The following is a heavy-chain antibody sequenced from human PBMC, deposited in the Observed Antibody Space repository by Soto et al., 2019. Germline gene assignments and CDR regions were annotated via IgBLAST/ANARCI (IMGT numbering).Heavy chain of an antibody. V-gene: IGHV3-49*03. Sequence: GGSLRLSCTASGFTFGDYAMSWFRQAPGKGLEWVGFIRSKAYGGTTEYAASVKGRFTISRDDSKSIAYLQMNSLKTEDTAVYYCTKIAVAGTVDYYYGMDVWGQGTTVTV. J-gene: IGHJ6*02. CDR1: GFTFGDYA. CDR2: IRSKAYGGTT. D-gene: IGHD6-19*01. CDR3: TKIAVAGTVDYYYGMDV.